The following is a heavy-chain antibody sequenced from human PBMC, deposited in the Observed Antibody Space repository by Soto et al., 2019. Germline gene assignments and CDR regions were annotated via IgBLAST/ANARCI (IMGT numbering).Heavy chain of an antibody. CDR2: IYYNLST. CDR1: GSSIGSSGYY. V-gene: IGHV4-39*01. CDR3: ARLPARHCFDY. J-gene: IGHJ4*02. Sequence: ESLSLTCLVSGSSIGSSGYYGGWIRQPPGKGLEWIASIYYNLSTYYNPSLKSRITVSLDTSENQFSLKLGSVTAADTAVYYCARLPARHCFDYWGQGTLVTRYS.